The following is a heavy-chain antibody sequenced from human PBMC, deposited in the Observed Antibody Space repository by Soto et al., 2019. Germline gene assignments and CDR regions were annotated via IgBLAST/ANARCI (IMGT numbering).Heavy chain of an antibody. J-gene: IGHJ6*02. CDR3: ARSRPCEYQLLCAGNYYYGMDV. V-gene: IGHV4-59*08. CDR1: GDSISGNS. D-gene: IGHD2-2*01. Sequence: SETLSLTCTVSGDSISGNSWTWIRQPPGKAMEWIGYLYDGGSSTYYNPSLESRVAFSVDTSKNQFSLRVSSVTAADTAVYYCARSRPCEYQLLCAGNYYYGMDVWGQGTTVTVSS. CDR2: LYDGGSST.